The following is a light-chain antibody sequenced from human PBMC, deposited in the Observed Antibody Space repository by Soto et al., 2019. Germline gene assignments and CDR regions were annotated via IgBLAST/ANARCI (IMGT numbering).Light chain of an antibody. J-gene: IGLJ3*02. V-gene: IGLV1-40*01. CDR2: GNS. CDR1: RSNSGAGYD. Sequence: QSVLTQPPSLSGAPGQRVTISCTGSRSNSGAGYDVHWYQQLPGTAPKLIIYGNSKRPSGVPYRFSGSKSGTSASRAITGLHAEDKADYYCQSYDSSLSGSKVVGGGTKLTVL. CDR3: QSYDSSLSGSKV.